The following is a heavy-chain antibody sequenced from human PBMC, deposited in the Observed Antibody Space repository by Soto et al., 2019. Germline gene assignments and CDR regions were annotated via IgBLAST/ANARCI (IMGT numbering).Heavy chain of an antibody. CDR1: GGTFSNYA. CDR3: AKDGGADGYFGNWLDP. V-gene: IGHV1-69*15. CDR2: IIPIFGTT. D-gene: IGHD5-12*01. J-gene: IGHJ5*02. Sequence: QVQLVQSGAEVKKPGSSVKVSCKASGGTFSNYAITWVRQAPGQGLEWVGRIIPIFGTTNVAQKFQGRVTITADAFTTTANMELSGLRSDDTAVYYCAKDGGADGYFGNWLDPWGQGTLVTVSS.